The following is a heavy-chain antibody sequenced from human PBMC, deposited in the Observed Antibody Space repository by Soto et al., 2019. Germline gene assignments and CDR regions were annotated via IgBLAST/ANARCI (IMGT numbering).Heavy chain of an antibody. Sequence: SETLALTGTVSVGSVTNSSYYWGWIRQSPGKGLEWMGSVYYRGRGYSKSSVKSRVTISVDTSKNRFSLSLNSVTASDTAVYFCVSQRTTVPTQAYFDYWGPGALVTVSS. V-gene: IGHV4-39*01. CDR1: VGSVTNSSYY. CDR3: VSQRTTVPTQAYFDY. D-gene: IGHD4-17*01. CDR2: VYYRGRG. J-gene: IGHJ4*02.